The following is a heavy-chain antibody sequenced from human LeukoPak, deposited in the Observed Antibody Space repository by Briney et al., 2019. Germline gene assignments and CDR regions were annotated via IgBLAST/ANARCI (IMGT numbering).Heavy chain of an antibody. J-gene: IGHJ4*02. CDR2: ISPTGSTT. Sequence: GGSLRLSCTASGFSFSGHWMHWARQLPGKGLVWVSRISPTGSTTSYADSVKGRFTVSRGNAKNTLYLQVNNLRAEDTAVYYCARGPNSNWSGLDFWGQGTLLTVSS. V-gene: IGHV3-74*01. CDR1: GFSFSGHW. CDR3: ARGPNSNWSGLDF. D-gene: IGHD6-6*01.